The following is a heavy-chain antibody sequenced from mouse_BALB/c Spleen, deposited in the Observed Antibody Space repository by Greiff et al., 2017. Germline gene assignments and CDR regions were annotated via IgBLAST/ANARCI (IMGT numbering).Heavy chain of an antibody. Sequence: QVHVKQSGAELMKPGASVKISCKATGYTFSSYWIEWVKQRPGHGLEWIGEILPGSGSTNYNEKFKGKATFTADTSSNTAYMQLSSLTSEDSAVYYCARGGSSLYYYAMDYWGQGTSVTVSS. CDR2: ILPGSGST. V-gene: IGHV1-9*01. D-gene: IGHD1-1*01. J-gene: IGHJ4*01. CDR1: GYTFSSYW. CDR3: ARGGSSLYYYAMDY.